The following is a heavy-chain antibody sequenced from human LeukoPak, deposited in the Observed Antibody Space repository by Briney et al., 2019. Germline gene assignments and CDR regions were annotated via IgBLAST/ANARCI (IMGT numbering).Heavy chain of an antibody. D-gene: IGHD3-3*01. CDR3: AKDADYDFGHYMDA. CDR2: ISWNSGSI. J-gene: IGHJ6*03. Sequence: GGSLRLSCAASGFTFDDYAMHWVRQAPGKGLEWVSGISWNSGSIGYADSVKGRFTISRDNAKNSLYLQMNSLRAEDTALYYCAKDADYDFGHYMDAWGKGTTVTVSS. CDR1: GFTFDDYA. V-gene: IGHV3-9*01.